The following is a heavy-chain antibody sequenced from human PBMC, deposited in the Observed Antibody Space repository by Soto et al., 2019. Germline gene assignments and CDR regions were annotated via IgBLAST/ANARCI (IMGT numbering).Heavy chain of an antibody. D-gene: IGHD5-12*01. CDR1: GGSISSYY. V-gene: IGHV4-59*01. CDR2: IYYSGST. CDR3: ARDGRISGYDSGWFDP. Sequence: SETLSLTCTVSGGSISSYYWSWIRQPPGKGLEWIGYIYYSGSTNYNPSLKRRVTISVDTPKNQFSLKPSSVTAADTAVYYCARDGRISGYDSGWFDPWGQGTLVTVS. J-gene: IGHJ5*02.